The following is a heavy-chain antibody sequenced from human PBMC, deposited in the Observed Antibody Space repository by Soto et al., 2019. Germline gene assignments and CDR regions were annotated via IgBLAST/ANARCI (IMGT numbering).Heavy chain of an antibody. D-gene: IGHD3-16*01. V-gene: IGHV1-3*01. J-gene: IGHJ6*03. CDR2: NNAGNGNT. CDR3: ARVSPSSGLGGDDFNYSSYHMNV. Sequence: ASGKASCNASGYTFTDYAIHWVRQAPGQRLEWMGWNNAGNGNTKYSQNFQGRVTIARDTSASAAYLQLSSLRSENTADYYCARVSPSSGLGGDDFNYSSYHMNVW. CDR1: GYTFTDYA.